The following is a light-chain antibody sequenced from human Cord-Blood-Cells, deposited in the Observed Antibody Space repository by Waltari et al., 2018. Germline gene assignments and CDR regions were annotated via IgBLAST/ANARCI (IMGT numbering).Light chain of an antibody. Sequence: QSALTQPASVSGSPGQSITISCTGTSSDVGGYNYVSWYQQHPGKAPKLMIYDVSNRPSGVANRFSGSKPGNTASLTISGLQDEDEADYYCSSYTSSSTWVFGGGTKLTVL. CDR2: DVS. CDR3: SSYTSSSTWV. J-gene: IGLJ3*02. V-gene: IGLV2-14*03. CDR1: SSDVGGYNY.